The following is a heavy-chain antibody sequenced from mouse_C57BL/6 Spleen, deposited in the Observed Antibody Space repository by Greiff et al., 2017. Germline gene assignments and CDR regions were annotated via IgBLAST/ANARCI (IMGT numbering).Heavy chain of an antibody. J-gene: IGHJ4*01. D-gene: IGHD4-1*01. CDR3: VRKLGYYAMDY. CDR1: GFSFNTYA. CDR2: IRSKSNNYAT. V-gene: IGHV10-1*01. Sequence: EVMLVESGGGLVQPKGSLKLSCAASGFSFNTYAMNWVRQAPGKGLEWVARIRSKSNNYATYYADSVKNRFTISRDDSESMLYLQMNNLKTEDTAMYYCVRKLGYYAMDYWGQGTSVTVSS.